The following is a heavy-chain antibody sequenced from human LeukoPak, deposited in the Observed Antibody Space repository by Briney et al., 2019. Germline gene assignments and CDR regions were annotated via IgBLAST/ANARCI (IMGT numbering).Heavy chain of an antibody. CDR3: AKGQELDDGVFDS. D-gene: IGHD1-1*01. CDR2: IRRNGDTT. J-gene: IGHJ4*02. V-gene: IGHV3-23*01. Sequence: PGGSLRLSCAASGFTFSSIVMTWVRQAPGKGLGWVSNIRRNGDTTYNADSVRGRFTISRDNSKNTLYLQLNSLRVEDTAIYYCAKGQELDDGVFDSWGQGTLVTVSS. CDR1: GFTFSSIV.